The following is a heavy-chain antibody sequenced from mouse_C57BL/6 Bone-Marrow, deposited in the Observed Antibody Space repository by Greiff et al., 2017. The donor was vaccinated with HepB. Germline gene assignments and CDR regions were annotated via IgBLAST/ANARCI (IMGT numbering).Heavy chain of an antibody. CDR2: IYPGSGST. J-gene: IGHJ1*03. D-gene: IGHD1-3*01. CDR3: ARGKLITGYWYFDV. V-gene: IGHV1-55*01. Sequence: VQLQQPGAELVKPGASVKMSCKASGYTFTSYWITWVKQRPGQGLEWIGDIYPGSGSTNYNEKFKSKATLTVDTSSSTAYMQLSSLTSEDSAVYYCARGKLITGYWYFDVWGTGTTVTVSS. CDR1: GYTFTSYW.